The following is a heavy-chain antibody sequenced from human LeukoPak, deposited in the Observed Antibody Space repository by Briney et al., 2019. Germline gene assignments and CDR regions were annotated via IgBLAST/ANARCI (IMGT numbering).Heavy chain of an antibody. Sequence: SETLSLTCTVSGGSFSSGSYYWSWLRQPPGQGLEWIGYIYYSGSTNYNPSLKSRVTISVDTSKNQFSLKLSSVTAADTAVYYCASYYYGSGSYAHNWFDPWGQGTLVTVSS. CDR1: GGSFSSGSYY. CDR3: ASYYYGSGSYAHNWFDP. CDR2: IYYSGST. J-gene: IGHJ5*02. D-gene: IGHD3-10*01. V-gene: IGHV4-61*01.